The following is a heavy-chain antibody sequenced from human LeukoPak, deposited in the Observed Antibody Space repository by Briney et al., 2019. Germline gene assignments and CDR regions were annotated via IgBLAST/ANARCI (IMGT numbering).Heavy chain of an antibody. Sequence: ASVKVSCKASGYTFTSYDIHWVRQATGQGLEWMGWMNPNSGNTGYAQKFQGRVTITRNTSISTAYMELSSLRSEDTAVYYCARTTSDFWSGPHMDVWGKGTTVTVSS. CDR1: GYTFTSYD. J-gene: IGHJ6*03. V-gene: IGHV1-8*03. CDR2: MNPNSGNT. CDR3: ARTTSDFWSGPHMDV. D-gene: IGHD3-3*01.